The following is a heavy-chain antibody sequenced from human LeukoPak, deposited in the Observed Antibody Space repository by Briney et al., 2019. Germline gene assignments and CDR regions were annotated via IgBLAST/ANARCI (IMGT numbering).Heavy chain of an antibody. V-gene: IGHV3-23*01. CDR2: TRSSGRTT. Sequence: GGSLRLSCAASGFTFKNSAMNWVRQAPGKRPEWVAVTRSSGRTTDYADSVKGRFTISRDNSNNTLFLQMIRLRAEDTAVYYCAKPPENVVGTSPFYFDSWGQGTLVTVSS. CDR3: AKPPENVVGTSPFYFDS. J-gene: IGHJ4*02. CDR1: GFTFKNSA. D-gene: IGHD1-26*01.